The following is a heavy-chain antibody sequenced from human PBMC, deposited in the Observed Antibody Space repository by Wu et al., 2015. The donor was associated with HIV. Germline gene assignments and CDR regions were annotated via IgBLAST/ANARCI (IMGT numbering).Heavy chain of an antibody. CDR3: AAGPRPDYYDSSGYYY. CDR2: IIPIFGSA. J-gene: IGHJ4*02. D-gene: IGHD3-22*01. Sequence: QVQLVQSGAEVKKPGSSVKVSCKASGGTFSSYAISWVRQAPGQGLEWMGGIIPIFGSANYAQKFQGRVTITTDESTSTAYMELSSLRSEDTAVYYCAAGPRPDYYDSSGYYYWGRGNAGHRLL. V-gene: IGHV1-69*05. CDR1: GGTFSSYA.